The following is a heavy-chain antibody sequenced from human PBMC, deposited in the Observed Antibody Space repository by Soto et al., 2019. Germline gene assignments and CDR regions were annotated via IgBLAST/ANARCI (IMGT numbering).Heavy chain of an antibody. D-gene: IGHD3-22*01. V-gene: IGHV4-61*01. CDR3: AIEYPYYYDSSGYVRTSRTRSDY. CDR1: GGSVSSGSYH. CDR2: IYYSCST. J-gene: IGHJ4*02. Sequence: PSETLSLTCTVSGGSVSSGSYHWSWIRQPPGKGLKWNGYIYYSCSTNYIPSLKIRVTISVDTSKYQFSLNLCSVTAADTAVYYCAIEYPYYYDSSGYVRTSRTRSDYWGQGTLVTVSS.